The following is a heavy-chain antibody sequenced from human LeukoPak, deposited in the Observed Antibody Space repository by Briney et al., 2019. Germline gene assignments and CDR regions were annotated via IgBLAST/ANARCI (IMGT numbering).Heavy chain of an antibody. CDR3: ARLLKYYYDSSGSGEDWYFDL. CDR2: ISSGGSTI. V-gene: IGHV3-48*03. D-gene: IGHD3-22*01. J-gene: IGHJ2*01. Sequence: PGGSLRLSCAASGFTFSSYEMNWVRQAPGKGLEWVSYISSGGSTIYHADSVKGRFTISRDNAKNSLYLQMNSLRDEDTAVYYCARLLKYYYDSSGSGEDWYFDLWGRGTLVTVSS. CDR1: GFTFSSYE.